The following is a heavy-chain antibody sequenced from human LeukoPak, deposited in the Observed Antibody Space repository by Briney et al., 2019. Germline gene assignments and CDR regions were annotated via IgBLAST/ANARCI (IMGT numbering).Heavy chain of an antibody. CDR3: ARAPGIDPNVLLWFGELFHYYYYYMDV. CDR1: GGSITSSSYY. V-gene: IGHV4-39*07. Sequence: SETLSLTCTVSGGSITSSSYYWGWIRQPPGKGLEWIGSIYYSGSTYYNPSLKSRVTISVDTSKNQFSLKLSSVTAADTAVYYCARAPGIDPNVLLWFGELFHYYYYYMDVWGKGTTVTISS. D-gene: IGHD3-10*01. CDR2: IYYSGST. J-gene: IGHJ6*03.